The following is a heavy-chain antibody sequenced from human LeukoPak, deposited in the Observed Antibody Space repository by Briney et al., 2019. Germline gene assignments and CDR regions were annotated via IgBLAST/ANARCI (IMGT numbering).Heavy chain of an antibody. D-gene: IGHD6-19*01. CDR3: TRDIRGYSGGWYLPSGYFQH. Sequence: ASVKVSCKASGYTFTSYGISWVRQAPGQGLEWMGWISAYNGNTNYAQKLQGRVTMTTDTSTSTAYMELRSLRSDDTAVYYRTRDIRGYSGGWYLPSGYFQHWGQGTLVTVSS. V-gene: IGHV1-18*01. CDR1: GYTFTSYG. CDR2: ISAYNGNT. J-gene: IGHJ1*01.